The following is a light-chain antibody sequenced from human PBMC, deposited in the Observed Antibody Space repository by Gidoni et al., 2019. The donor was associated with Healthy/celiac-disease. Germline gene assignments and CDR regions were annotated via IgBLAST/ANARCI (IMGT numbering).Light chain of an antibody. CDR3: QLYNSYSWT. CDR2: KAY. J-gene: IGKJ1*01. Sequence: DLKMTQSPSTLSASVGDRVTITCRASESLSSWLAWYQKKPGKAPKLLIYKAYSLESGVPSRFSGSGAGTEFTLSISSLQPDDFATYYCQLYNSYSWTFGQGTKVEIK. V-gene: IGKV1-5*03. CDR1: ESLSSW.